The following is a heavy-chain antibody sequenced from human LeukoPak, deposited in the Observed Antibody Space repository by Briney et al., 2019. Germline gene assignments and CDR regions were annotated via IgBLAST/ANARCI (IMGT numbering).Heavy chain of an antibody. CDR1: GFTFSNAW. D-gene: IGHD2-15*01. Sequence: PGGSLRLSCAASGFTFSNAWMSWVRQAPGKGLEWVGRIKSKTDGGTTDYAAPVKGRFTISRDDSKNTLYLQMNSLKTEDTAVYYCTTDLDIVVVVAADEGDYWGQGTLVTVSS. V-gene: IGHV3-15*01. CDR2: IKSKTDGGTT. CDR3: TTDLDIVVVVAADEGDY. J-gene: IGHJ4*02.